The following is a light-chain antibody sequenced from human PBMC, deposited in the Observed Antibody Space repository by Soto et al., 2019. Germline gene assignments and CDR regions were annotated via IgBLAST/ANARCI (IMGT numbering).Light chain of an antibody. Sequence: VVLTQSPLSLPVTLGQPASISCRSSQSLVYRDGNTYLNWFQQRPGQSPRRLIFKVSERDSGIPDRFSSSGPGTDYTLKNSSVDAEDVGVYYCIQGTHCPPYSFCQATKLEIK. CDR1: QSLVYRDGNTY. V-gene: IGKV2-30*01. J-gene: IGKJ2*03. CDR2: KVS. CDR3: IQGTHCPPYS.